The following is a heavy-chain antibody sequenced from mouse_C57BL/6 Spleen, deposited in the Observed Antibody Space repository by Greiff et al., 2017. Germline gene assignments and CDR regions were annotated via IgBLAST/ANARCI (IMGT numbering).Heavy chain of an antibody. CDR3: AREPYYGSSYDAMDY. CDR1: GYTFTSYW. V-gene: IGHV1-53*01. CDR2: INPSNGGT. Sequence: QVQLQQPGTELVKPGASVKLSCKASGYTFTSYWMHWVKQRPGQGLEWIGNINPSNGGTNYNEKFKSKATLTVDKSASTAYMQLSSLTSEDSAVYYCAREPYYGSSYDAMDYWGQGTSVTVSS. J-gene: IGHJ4*01. D-gene: IGHD1-1*01.